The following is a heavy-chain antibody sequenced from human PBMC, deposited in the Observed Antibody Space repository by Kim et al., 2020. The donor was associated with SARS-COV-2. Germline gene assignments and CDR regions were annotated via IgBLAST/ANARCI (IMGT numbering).Heavy chain of an antibody. J-gene: IGHJ3*02. CDR3: SRVAPYYDILTGAFDI. CDR2: IYIGGST. V-gene: IGHV3-53*01. CDR1: GFTVSSNY. Sequence: GGSLRLSCAASGFTVSSNYMSWVRQAPGKGLDWVSVIYIGGSTYYADSVKGRFTISRDNSKNTLYLQMNSLRAEYTAVYYCSRVAPYYDILTGAFDIWGQGTMGTVSS. D-gene: IGHD3-9*01.